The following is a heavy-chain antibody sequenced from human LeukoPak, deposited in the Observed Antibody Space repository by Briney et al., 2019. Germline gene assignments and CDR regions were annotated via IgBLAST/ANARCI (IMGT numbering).Heavy chain of an antibody. CDR3: ASNIAVAAYYAFDI. CDR1: GFTFSSYS. D-gene: IGHD6-19*01. Sequence: PGGSLRLSCAASGFTFSSYSMNWVRQAPGKGLEWVSSISSSSSSYIYYADSVKGRFTISRDNAKNSLYLQMNSLRAEDTAVYYCASNIAVAAYYAFDIWGQGTMVTVSS. J-gene: IGHJ3*02. V-gene: IGHV3-21*01. CDR2: ISSSSSSYI.